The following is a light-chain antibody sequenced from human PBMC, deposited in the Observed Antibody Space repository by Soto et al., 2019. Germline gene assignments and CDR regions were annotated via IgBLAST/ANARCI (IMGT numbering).Light chain of an antibody. V-gene: IGKV3-20*01. CDR2: AAS. CDR3: QHFGSSPPVI. Sequence: EIVLTQSPGTLSLYPRERATLSCRASRSVSSSYLVWHQQKPGQAPRLLIYAASRRATGIPDRFSGSGSGTDFTLTISRLEPEDFAVYFCQHFGSSPPVILGQGGRLEI. CDR1: RSVSSSY. J-gene: IGKJ5*01.